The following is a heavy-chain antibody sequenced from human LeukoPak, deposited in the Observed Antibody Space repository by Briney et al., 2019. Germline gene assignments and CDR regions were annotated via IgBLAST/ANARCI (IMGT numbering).Heavy chain of an antibody. D-gene: IGHD3-10*01. CDR2: ISAYNGNT. V-gene: IGHV1-18*01. J-gene: IGHJ4*02. Sequence: GASVKVSCKTSGYTFTSYGISWVRQAPGQGLEWMGWISAYNGNTNYAQKLQGRVTMTTDTSTSTTYMELRSLRSDDTAVYYCARDFTDGSGSYYFDHWGQGTLVTVSS. CDR1: GYTFTSYG. CDR3: ARDFTDGSGSYYFDH.